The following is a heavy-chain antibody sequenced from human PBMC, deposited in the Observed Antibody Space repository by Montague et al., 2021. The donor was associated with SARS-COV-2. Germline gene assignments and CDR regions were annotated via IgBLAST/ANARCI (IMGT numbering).Heavy chain of an antibody. Sequence: SETLSLTCTVSGGSISSYYWSWIRQPPGRGLQWIGYISYSGSTNYNPSLKSRVTISVDTSKNHFTLRLSSVTAADTAVCYCARGGTYHYGMDVWGQGTTVAVS. CDR3: ARGGTYHYGMDV. J-gene: IGHJ6*02. V-gene: IGHV4-59*01. CDR1: GGSISSYY. CDR2: ISYSGST. D-gene: IGHD3-16*01.